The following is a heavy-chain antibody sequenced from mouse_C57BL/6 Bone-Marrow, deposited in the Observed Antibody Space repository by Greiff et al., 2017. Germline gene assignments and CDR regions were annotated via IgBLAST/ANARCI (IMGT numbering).Heavy chain of an antibody. V-gene: IGHV14-4*01. CDR2: IDPENGDT. CDR1: GFNIKDDY. Sequence: EVQLQQSGAELVRPGASVKLSCTASGFNIKDDYMHWVKQRPEQGLEWIGWIDPENGDTEYASKFQGKATITADTSSNTAYLQLSSLTSEDTAVYYCTTELRYWYFDVWGTGTTVTVSS. CDR3: TTELRYWYFDV. D-gene: IGHD1-1*01. J-gene: IGHJ1*03.